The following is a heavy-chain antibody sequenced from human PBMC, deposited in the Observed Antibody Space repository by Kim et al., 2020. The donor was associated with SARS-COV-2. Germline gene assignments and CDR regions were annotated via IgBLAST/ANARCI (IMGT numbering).Heavy chain of an antibody. Sequence: KGRFTISRDNAKNSLYLQMNSLRAEDTAVYYCARDGGDFWSGYYASIDYWGQGTLVTVSS. V-gene: IGHV3-11*06. J-gene: IGHJ4*02. D-gene: IGHD3-3*01. CDR3: ARDGGDFWSGYYASIDY.